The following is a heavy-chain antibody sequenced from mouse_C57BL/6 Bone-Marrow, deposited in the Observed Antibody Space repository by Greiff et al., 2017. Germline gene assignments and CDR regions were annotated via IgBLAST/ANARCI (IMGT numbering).Heavy chain of an antibody. J-gene: IGHJ4*01. CDR2: ISPSTGGT. CDR3: ARTLLRNYYAMDY. D-gene: IGHD1-1*01. CDR1: GYSFTGYY. V-gene: IGHV1-42*01. Sequence: VQLQQSGPELVKPGASVKISCKASGYSFTGYYMNWVKQSPEKSLEWIGEISPSTGGTTYNQKFKAKATLTVDKSSSTAYMQIKSLTSEDSAVYYCARTLLRNYYAMDYWGQGTSVTVSS.